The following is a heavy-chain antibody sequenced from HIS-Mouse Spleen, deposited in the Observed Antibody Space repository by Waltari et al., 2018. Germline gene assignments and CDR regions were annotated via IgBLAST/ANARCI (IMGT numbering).Heavy chain of an antibody. CDR3: ARGVAVAGLWYYFDY. CDR2: IYYSGST. J-gene: IGHJ4*02. CDR1: GGSLSSSSYY. D-gene: IGHD6-19*01. Sequence: QLQLQESGPGLVKPSETLSLTCTFSGGSLSSSSYYWGWIRQPPGKGLEWIGSIYYSGSTYYNPSLKSRVTISVDTSKNQFSLKLSSVTAADTAVYYCARGVAVAGLWYYFDYWGQGTLVTVSS. V-gene: IGHV4-39*07.